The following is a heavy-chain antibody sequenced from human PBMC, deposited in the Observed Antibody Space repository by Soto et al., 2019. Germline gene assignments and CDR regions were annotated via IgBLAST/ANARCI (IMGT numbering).Heavy chain of an antibody. CDR1: EGRFVSYW. V-gene: IGHV5-10-1*01. Sequence: IWCKGSEGRFVSYWVRCMSQMPGKGLEWMGRIDPSDSYTNYSPSFQGHVTISADKSISTAYLQWSSLKASDTAMYYCARRGHCSGGSCYPGAYYYYYYGMDVWAQGTTVTVSS. CDR3: ARRGHCSGGSCYPGAYYYYYYGMDV. CDR2: IDPSDSYT. J-gene: IGHJ6*02. D-gene: IGHD2-15*01.